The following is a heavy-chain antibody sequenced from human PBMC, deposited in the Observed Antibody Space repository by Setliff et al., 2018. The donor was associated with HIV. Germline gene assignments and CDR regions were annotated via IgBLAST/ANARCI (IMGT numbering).Heavy chain of an antibody. Sequence: SETLSLTCTVPGGSINRSNYYWGWIRQPPGKGLEWIGTISYIGSTYYDPSLKGRVTISVDTSKNQFSLKLSSVTAADTAVYYCARAFPMTTVVTQSGYGAFDIWGQGTMVTVSS. CDR2: ISYIGST. CDR1: GGSINRSNYY. CDR3: ARAFPMTTVVTQSGYGAFDI. D-gene: IGHD4-17*01. V-gene: IGHV4-39*07. J-gene: IGHJ3*02.